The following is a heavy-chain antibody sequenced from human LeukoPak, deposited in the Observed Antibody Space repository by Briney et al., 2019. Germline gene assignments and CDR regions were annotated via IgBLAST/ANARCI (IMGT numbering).Heavy chain of an antibody. CDR1: GFTFSSYE. CDR2: ISSSGSTI. D-gene: IGHD1-14*01. Sequence: PGRSLRLSCAASGFTFSSYEMNWVRQAPGKGQERVSYISSSGSTIYYADSVKGRFTISRDNAKNSLYLQMNSLRAEDTAVYYCARALTRDAFDIWGQGTMVTVSS. J-gene: IGHJ3*02. CDR3: ARALTRDAFDI. V-gene: IGHV3-48*03.